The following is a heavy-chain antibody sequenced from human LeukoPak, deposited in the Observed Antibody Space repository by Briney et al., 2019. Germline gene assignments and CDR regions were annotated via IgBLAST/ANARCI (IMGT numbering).Heavy chain of an antibody. Sequence: ASVKVSCKASGYTFTSYDINWVRQATGEGLECMGWMNPNSGNTGYAKKFKGRVTMTRDTSITTAYMELTSLSSDDTAVYYCAREPSLHSSSSYNYWGQGTLVTVSS. CDR2: MNPNSGNT. D-gene: IGHD6-6*01. V-gene: IGHV1-8*01. J-gene: IGHJ4*02. CDR3: AREPSLHSSSSYNY. CDR1: GYTFTSYD.